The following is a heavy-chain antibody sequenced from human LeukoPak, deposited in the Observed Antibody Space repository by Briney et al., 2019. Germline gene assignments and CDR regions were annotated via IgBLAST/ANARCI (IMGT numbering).Heavy chain of an antibody. CDR1: GGSFSSYY. J-gene: IGHJ6*02. V-gene: IGHV4-59*08. CDR2: IYYSGST. D-gene: IGHD6-19*01. CDR3: ARLPVAGTNYGMDV. Sequence: SETLSLTCAVYGGSFSSYYWSWIRQPPGKGLEWIGYIYYSGSTNYNPSLKSRVTISVDTSKNQFSLKLSSVTAADTAVYYCARLPVAGTNYGMDVWGQGTTVTVSS.